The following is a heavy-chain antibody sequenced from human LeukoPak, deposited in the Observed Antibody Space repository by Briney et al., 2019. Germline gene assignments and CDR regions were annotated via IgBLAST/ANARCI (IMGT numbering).Heavy chain of an antibody. CDR1: GFTFSSYS. CDR3: AKPPNYDFWSGLDY. D-gene: IGHD3-3*01. Sequence: PGGSLRLSCAASGFTFSSYSMNWVRQAPGKGLEWVSYISSSSSTIYYADSVKGRFTISRDNAKNSLYLQMNSLRAEDTAVYYCAKPPNYDFWSGLDYWGQGTLVTVSS. V-gene: IGHV3-48*04. J-gene: IGHJ4*02. CDR2: ISSSSSTI.